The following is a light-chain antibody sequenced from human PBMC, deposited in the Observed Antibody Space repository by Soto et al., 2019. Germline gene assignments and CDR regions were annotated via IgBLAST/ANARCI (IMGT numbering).Light chain of an antibody. CDR3: SSQGV. J-gene: IGLJ1*01. CDR1: SSDVGGYNY. V-gene: IGLV2-8*01. CDR2: EVS. Sequence: QSLLTQPPSASGSPGQSVTISCPGTSSDVGGYNYVSWYQQHPGKAPKLMIYEVSKRPSGVPDRFSGSKSDNTASLTVSGLQAEDEADYYCSSQGVFGTGTKVTVL.